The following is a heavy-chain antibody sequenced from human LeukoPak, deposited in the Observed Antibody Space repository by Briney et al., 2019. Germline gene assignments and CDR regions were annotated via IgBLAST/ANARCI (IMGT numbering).Heavy chain of an antibody. D-gene: IGHD2-15*01. V-gene: IGHV3-20*04. CDR2: INWNGGST. Sequence: GGSLRLSCAASGFTFDDYGMSWVRQAPGKGLEWVSGINWNGGSTGYADSVKGRFTISRDNAKNSLYLQMNSLRAEDTALYYCARVGVYYSGGSCYSHYYYYYYMDVWGKGTTVTVSS. CDR1: GFTFDDYG. CDR3: ARVGVYYSGGSCYSHYYYYYYMDV. J-gene: IGHJ6*03.